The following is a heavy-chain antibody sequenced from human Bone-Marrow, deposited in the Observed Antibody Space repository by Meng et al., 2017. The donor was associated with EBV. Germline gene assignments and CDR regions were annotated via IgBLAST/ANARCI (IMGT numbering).Heavy chain of an antibody. V-gene: IGHV4-30-4*01. CDR1: GATIGSGGYY. CDR2: IYYSGST. CDR3: ARHPGGMNWFDP. Sequence: QDEGHGMLTPTHILSLACSASGATIGSGGYYWSWIRHPPGKRLEWIGYIYYSGSTYYNPSLKSRVTISVDTSKHQFSLKLSSVTAADTAVYYCARHPGGMNWFDPWGQGTLVTVSS. D-gene: IGHD1-26*01. J-gene: IGHJ5*02.